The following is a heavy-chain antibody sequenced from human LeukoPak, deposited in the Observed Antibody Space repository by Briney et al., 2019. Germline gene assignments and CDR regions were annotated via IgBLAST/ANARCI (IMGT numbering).Heavy chain of an antibody. J-gene: IGHJ4*02. CDR1: GGSISSYY. D-gene: IGHD3-22*01. V-gene: IGHV4-59*08. CDR3: ARHVRLLPRFDY. Sequence: PSETLSLTCTVSGGSISSYYWSWIRQPPGKGLEWIGYIYYSGSTNCNPSLKSRVTISVDTSKNQFSLKLSSVTAADTAVYYCARHVRLLPRFDYWGQGTLVTVSS. CDR2: IYYSGST.